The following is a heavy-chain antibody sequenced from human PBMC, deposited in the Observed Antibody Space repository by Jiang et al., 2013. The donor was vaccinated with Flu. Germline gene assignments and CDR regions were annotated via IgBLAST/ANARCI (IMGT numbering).Heavy chain of an antibody. CDR2: INAGNGNT. CDR3: ARDLYPHLTVTTSAVDY. J-gene: IGHJ4*02. Sequence: AEVKKPGASVKVSCKASGYTFTTYAIHWVRQAPGQRLDWMGWINAGNGNTKYSHKFQGRVTIARDTSASTAYMELSSLRSEDTAMYYCARDLYPHLTVTTSAVDYWGQGTLVTVSS. V-gene: IGHV1-3*01. CDR1: GYTFTTYA. D-gene: IGHD4-17*01.